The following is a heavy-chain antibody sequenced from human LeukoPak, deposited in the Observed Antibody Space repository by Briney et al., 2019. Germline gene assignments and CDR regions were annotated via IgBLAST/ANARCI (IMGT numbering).Heavy chain of an antibody. J-gene: IGHJ4*02. CDR1: EFTFNSYS. CDR2: ISSGSTYI. CDR3: ARDPFYYDAAGSDDY. V-gene: IGHV3-21*01. D-gene: IGHD3-22*01. Sequence: GGSLRLSCAASEFTFNSYSFNWIRQPPGGGLECVSSISSGSTYIYYSDSVQGRFTVSRDNAKNSLFLQMNNLRAEDTAVYYCARDPFYYDAAGSDDYWGQGTLVTVSS.